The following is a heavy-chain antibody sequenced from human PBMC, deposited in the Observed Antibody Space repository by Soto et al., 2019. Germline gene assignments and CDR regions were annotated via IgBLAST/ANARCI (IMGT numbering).Heavy chain of an antibody. CDR3: ARVNDIVLVPAALPNWFDP. D-gene: IGHD2-2*01. Sequence: ETLSLTCTVSGGSISSYYWSWIRQPPGKGLEWIGYIYYSGSTNYNPSLKSRVTISVDTSKNQFSLKLSSVTAADTAVYYCARVNDIVLVPAALPNWFDPWGQGTLVTISS. CDR2: IYYSGST. V-gene: IGHV4-59*01. CDR1: GGSISSYY. J-gene: IGHJ5*02.